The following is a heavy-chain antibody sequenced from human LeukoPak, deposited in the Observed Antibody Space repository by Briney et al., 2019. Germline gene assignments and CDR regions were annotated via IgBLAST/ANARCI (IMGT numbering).Heavy chain of an antibody. J-gene: IGHJ4*02. CDR2: IYADGST. CDR1: GFAVSGHY. V-gene: IGHV3-66*01. CDR3: AVWIQLRPF. D-gene: IGHD5-18*01. Sequence: GGSLRLSCAASGFAVSGHYMTWVRQAPGKGLEWVSLIYADGSTFYADSVKGRFTISRDNSRSTLYLQMNSLRAEDTAVYFCAVWIQLRPFWGQGASVTISP.